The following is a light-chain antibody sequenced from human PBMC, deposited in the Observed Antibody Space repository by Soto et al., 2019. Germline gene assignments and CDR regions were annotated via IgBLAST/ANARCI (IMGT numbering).Light chain of an antibody. Sequence: EIVMTQSPATLSVSPWERATLSCRASQSVSIDLAWYQQTPGQAPRLLISGISTRATGIPDRFSGSGSGTDFTLTINRLEPEDFAVYYCQQYVTSRRTFGPGTKVDIK. J-gene: IGKJ1*01. CDR1: QSVSID. CDR2: GIS. CDR3: QQYVTSRRT. V-gene: IGKV3-20*01.